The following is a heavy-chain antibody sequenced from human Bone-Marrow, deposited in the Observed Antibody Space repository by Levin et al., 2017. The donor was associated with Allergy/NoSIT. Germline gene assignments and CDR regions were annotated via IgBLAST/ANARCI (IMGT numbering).Heavy chain of an antibody. CDR3: AKGRVDIVATGDFYYYYYMDV. CDR1: GFTFSSYA. CDR2: ISGSGGST. J-gene: IGHJ6*03. V-gene: IGHV3-23*01. D-gene: IGHD5-12*01. Sequence: GESLKISCAASGFTFSSYAMSWVRQAPGKGLEWVSAISGSGGSTYYADSVKGRFTISRDNSKNTLYLQMNSLRAEDTAVYYCAKGRVDIVATGDFYYYYYMDVWGKGTTVTVSS.